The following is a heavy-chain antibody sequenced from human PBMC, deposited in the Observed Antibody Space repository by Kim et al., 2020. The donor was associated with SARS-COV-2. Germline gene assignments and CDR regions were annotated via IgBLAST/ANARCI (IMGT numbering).Heavy chain of an antibody. CDR3: ARESLAVAGYYYGMDV. V-gene: IGHV3-11*06. J-gene: IGHJ6*02. D-gene: IGHD6-19*01. Sequence: SVKGRFTISRDNAKNSLYLQMNSLRAEDTAVYYCARESLAVAGYYYGMDVWGQGTTVTVSS.